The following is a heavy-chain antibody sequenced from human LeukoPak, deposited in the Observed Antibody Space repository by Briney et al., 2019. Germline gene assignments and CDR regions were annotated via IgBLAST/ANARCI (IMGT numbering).Heavy chain of an antibody. CDR2: INGDGSST. Sequence: GGSLRHSCAASGFTFSPYWMHWVRQAPGKGLVWVSRINGDGSSTSYADSVKGRVTISRDNAKNTLYLQMNSLRAEDTAVFYCARGKSGVVDYWGQGTLVTVSS. CDR3: ARGKSGVVDY. V-gene: IGHV3-74*01. D-gene: IGHD3-3*01. J-gene: IGHJ4*02. CDR1: GFTFSPYW.